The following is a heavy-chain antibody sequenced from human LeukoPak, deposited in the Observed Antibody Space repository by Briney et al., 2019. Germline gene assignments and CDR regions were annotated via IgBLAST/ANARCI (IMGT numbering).Heavy chain of an antibody. V-gene: IGHV4-59*12. D-gene: IGHD2-2*01. CDR3: ARLGCSSTSCYGGDY. CDR1: GGSISSYY. Sequence: PSETLSLTCTVSGGSISSYYWSWIRQPPGKGLEWIGYIYYSGSTNYNPSLKSRVTISVDTSKNQFSLKLSSVTAADTAVYYCARLGCSSTSCYGGDYWGQGTLVTVSS. CDR2: IYYSGST. J-gene: IGHJ4*02.